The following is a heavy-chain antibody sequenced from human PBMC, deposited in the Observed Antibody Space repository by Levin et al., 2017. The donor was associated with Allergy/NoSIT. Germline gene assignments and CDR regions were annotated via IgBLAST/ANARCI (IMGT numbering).Heavy chain of an antibody. Sequence: VASVKVSCAASGFTFSSYWMHWVRQAPGKGLVWVSRINSDGSSTSYADSVKGRFTISRDNAKNTLYLQMNSLRAEDTAVYYCARDITSQDAFDIWGQGTMVTVSS. D-gene: IGHD3-16*01. CDR2: INSDGSST. V-gene: IGHV3-74*01. CDR3: ARDITSQDAFDI. J-gene: IGHJ3*02. CDR1: GFTFSSYW.